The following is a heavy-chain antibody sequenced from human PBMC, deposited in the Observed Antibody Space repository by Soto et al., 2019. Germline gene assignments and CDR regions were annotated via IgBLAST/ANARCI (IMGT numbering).Heavy chain of an antibody. J-gene: IGHJ6*02. CDR1: GFTFSSYE. Sequence: EVQLLESGGGVVQPGGSLRLSCEVSGFTFSSYEMYWVRQAPGKGLEWVAYISSSGETVYYAGSVQGRFTISRDNAKNSLYLQMSSLGAEDTAVYHCAREGFYAMDVWGQGTTVTVSS. V-gene: IGHV3-48*03. D-gene: IGHD2-2*01. CDR2: ISSSGETV. CDR3: AREGFYAMDV.